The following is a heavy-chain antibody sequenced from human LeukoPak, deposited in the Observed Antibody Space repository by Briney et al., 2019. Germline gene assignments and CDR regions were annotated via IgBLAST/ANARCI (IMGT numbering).Heavy chain of an antibody. J-gene: IGHJ6*03. CDR3: ARANYGDYTNYYHYMDV. Sequence: GGSLRLSCGASGFTFDDHGMSWVRQAPGKGLEWVSGINWNGGSTGYADSVKGRFTISRDNAKNSLYLQMNSLRAEDTALYYCARANYGDYTNYYHYMDVWGKGTTVTVSS. D-gene: IGHD4-17*01. V-gene: IGHV3-20*04. CDR2: INWNGGST. CDR1: GFTFDDHG.